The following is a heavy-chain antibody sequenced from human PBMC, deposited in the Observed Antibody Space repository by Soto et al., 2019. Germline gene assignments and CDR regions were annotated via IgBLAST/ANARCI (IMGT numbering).Heavy chain of an antibody. CDR2: IYHSGST. D-gene: IGHD6-13*01. J-gene: IGHJ6*01. Sequence: LSLSGAVSGGSMSRGVYSWTWIRQPPGKGLEWVGNIYHSGSTSYNPSLKSRVTISVDRSKNQFSLKLTSVTAADTAVYHCALGRPQPGIGLVDVLGQGTTVTACS. CDR1: GGSMSRGVYS. V-gene: IGHV4-30-2*01. CDR3: ALGRPQPGIGLVDV.